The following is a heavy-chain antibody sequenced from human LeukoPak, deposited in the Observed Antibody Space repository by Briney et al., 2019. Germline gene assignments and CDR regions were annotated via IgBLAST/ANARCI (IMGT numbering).Heavy chain of an antibody. CDR3: ASWAHYYDSSGHFDY. D-gene: IGHD3-22*01. V-gene: IGHV4-34*01. Sequence: PGGSLRLSCAASGFTFSSYAMSWIRQPPGKGLEWIGEINHSGSTNYNPSLKSRVTISVDTSKNQFSLKLSSVTAADTAVYYCASWAHYYDSSGHFDYWGQGTLVTVSS. J-gene: IGHJ4*02. CDR2: INHSGST. CDR1: GFTFSSYA.